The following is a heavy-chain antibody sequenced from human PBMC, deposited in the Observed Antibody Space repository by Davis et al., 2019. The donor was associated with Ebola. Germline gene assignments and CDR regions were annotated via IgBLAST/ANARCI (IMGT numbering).Heavy chain of an antibody. Sequence: PSETLSLTCTVSGGSISSSSYYWGWIRQPPGKGLEWIGSIYYSGSTYYNPSLKSRVTISVDTSKNQFSLKLSSVTAADTAVYYCARDPTHYYDSSGGYWGQGTLVTVSS. CDR2: IYYSGST. CDR1: GGSISSSSYY. V-gene: IGHV4-39*07. J-gene: IGHJ4*02. CDR3: ARDPTHYYDSSGGY. D-gene: IGHD3-22*01.